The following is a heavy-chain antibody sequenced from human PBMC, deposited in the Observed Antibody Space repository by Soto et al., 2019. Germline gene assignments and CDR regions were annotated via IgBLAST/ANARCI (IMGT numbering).Heavy chain of an antibody. V-gene: IGHV3-74*01. CDR3: TRERFDP. Sequence: EVQLVESGGGLVQPGGSLRLSCAASGFTFSSYWMHWVRQAPGKGLVWVSRIKTDGNSTNYADSVKGRFTSSRDNAKNTLYLLMNSLRPEDTAVYYGTRERFDPWGQGTLVTVSS. CDR2: IKTDGNST. J-gene: IGHJ5*02. CDR1: GFTFSSYW.